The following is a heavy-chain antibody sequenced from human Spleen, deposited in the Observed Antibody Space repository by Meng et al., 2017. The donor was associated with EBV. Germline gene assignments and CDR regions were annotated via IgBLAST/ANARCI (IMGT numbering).Heavy chain of an antibody. D-gene: IGHD1-14*01. V-gene: IGHV4-39*01. Sequence: QLQLRESGPGQVKPSETLSLTCTVSGDSISSFYYWGWIRQPPGRGLEWIGSVHYTGSTYYSPSLKSRVTVSVDTSKNQFSLRLTSVTAADTAVYYCARQTTMTRRRFDPWSQGTLVTVS. CDR3: ARQTTMTRRRFDP. CDR1: GDSISSFYY. CDR2: VHYTGST. J-gene: IGHJ5*02.